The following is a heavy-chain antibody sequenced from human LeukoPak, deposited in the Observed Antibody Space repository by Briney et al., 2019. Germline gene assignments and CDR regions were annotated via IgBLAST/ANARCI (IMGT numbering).Heavy chain of an antibody. CDR3: ARDQEGFDY. J-gene: IGHJ4*02. Sequence: VASVKVSCKASGYTFSTYAIHWVRQAPGQRLEWMGWINAGNGNTKYSQKFQGRVTVTRDTSTSTVHMELSGLRSEDTAVYYCARDQEGFDYWGQGTLVTVSS. CDR2: INAGNGNT. CDR1: GYTFSTYA. V-gene: IGHV1-3*01.